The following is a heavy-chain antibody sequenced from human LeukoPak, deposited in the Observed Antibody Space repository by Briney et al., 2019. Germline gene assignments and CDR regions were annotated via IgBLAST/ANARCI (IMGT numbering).Heavy chain of an antibody. CDR1: GYTFTSYG. Sequence: ASVKVSCKASGYTFTSYGISWVRQAPGQGLEWMGWISAYNGNTNYAQKLQGRVAMTTDTSTSTAYMQLRSLRSDDTAAYYCARALYYYDSSGYYYFDYWGQGTLVTVSS. J-gene: IGHJ4*02. V-gene: IGHV1-18*01. D-gene: IGHD3-22*01. CDR3: ARALYYYDSSGYYYFDY. CDR2: ISAYNGNT.